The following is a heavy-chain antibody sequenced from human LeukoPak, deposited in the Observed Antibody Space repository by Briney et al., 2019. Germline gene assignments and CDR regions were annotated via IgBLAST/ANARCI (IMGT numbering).Heavy chain of an antibody. J-gene: IGHJ5*02. CDR1: GFTFSRYA. V-gene: IGHV3-23*01. D-gene: IGHD6-19*01. Sequence: GGSLRLSCAASGFTFSRYAMSWVRQAPGKGLEWVSAISGSGGNTYYADSVKGRITISRDNSKNTLYLQMNSLRAEDTAFYYCAKSYSTGWYPNWFDPWGQGTLVTVSS. CDR3: AKSYSTGWYPNWFDP. CDR2: ISGSGGNT.